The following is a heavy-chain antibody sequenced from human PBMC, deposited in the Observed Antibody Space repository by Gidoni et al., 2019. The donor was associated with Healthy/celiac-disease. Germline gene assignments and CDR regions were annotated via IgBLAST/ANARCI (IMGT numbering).Heavy chain of an antibody. CDR3: VKAPSVTGYYYGMDV. J-gene: IGHJ6*02. CDR2: ISSNGGST. V-gene: IGHV3-64D*06. CDR1: GFTFSSYA. D-gene: IGHD2-8*02. Sequence: EVQLVESGGGLVQPGGSLRLSCSASGFTFSSYAMHWVRQAPGKGLEYVSAISSNGGSTYYADSVKGRFTISRDNSKNTLYLQMSSLRAEDTAVYYCVKAPSVTGYYYGMDVWGQGTTVTVSS.